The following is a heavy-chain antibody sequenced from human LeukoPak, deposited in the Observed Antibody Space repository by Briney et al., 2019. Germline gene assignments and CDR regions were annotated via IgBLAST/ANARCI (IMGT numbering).Heavy chain of an antibody. J-gene: IGHJ5*02. CDR1: GDSVSSNSAT. Sequence: SQTLSLTCAISGDSVSSNSATWNWIRQSPLRGLEWLGRTYYRSKWYNDYAVSVKSRITISPDTSKNQFSLQLNSVTPDDTAVYYCARGQRWVDPWGQGTLVTVSS. V-gene: IGHV6-1*01. CDR3: ARGQRWVDP. CDR2: TYYRSKWYN.